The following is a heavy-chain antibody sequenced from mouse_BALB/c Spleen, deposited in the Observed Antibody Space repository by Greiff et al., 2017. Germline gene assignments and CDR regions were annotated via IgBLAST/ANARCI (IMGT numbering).Heavy chain of an antibody. Sequence: VQLQQPGAELVKPGASVKLSCKASGYTFTSYWMHWVKQRPGQGLEWIGEIDPSDSYTNYNQKFKGKATLTVDKSSSTAYMQLSSLTSEDSAVYYCARKRLHPMDYWGQGTSVTVSS. V-gene: IGHV1-69*02. CDR1: GYTFTSYW. CDR3: ARKRLHPMDY. D-gene: IGHD2-2*01. J-gene: IGHJ4*01. CDR2: IDPSDSYT.